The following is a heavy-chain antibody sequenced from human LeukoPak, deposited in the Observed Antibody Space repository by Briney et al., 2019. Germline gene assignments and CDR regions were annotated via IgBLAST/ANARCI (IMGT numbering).Heavy chain of an antibody. CDR1: GGSISSSSYY. J-gene: IGHJ4*02. V-gene: IGHV4-39*01. CDR3: ARMRAIFGVVIISRFFDY. CDR2: IYYSGST. Sequence: PSETLSLTCTVSGGSISSSSYYWGWIRQPPGKGLEWIGSIYYSGSTYYNPSLKSRVTISVDTSKNQFSLKLSSVTGTDTAVYYCARMRAIFGVVIISRFFDYWGQGTLVTVSS. D-gene: IGHD3-3*01.